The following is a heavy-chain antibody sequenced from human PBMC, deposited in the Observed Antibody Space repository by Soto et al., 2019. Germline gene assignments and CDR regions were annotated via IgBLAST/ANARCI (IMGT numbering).Heavy chain of an antibody. V-gene: IGHV3-48*02. CDR3: ARGGGHSSWYGSFNY. Sequence: GGSLRLSCAASGFTFSSYSMNWVRQAPGKGLEWVSYISSSSSTIYYADSVKGRFTISRDNAKNSLYLQMNSLRDEDTAVYYCARGGGHSSWYGSFNYWGQGTLVTVSS. J-gene: IGHJ4*02. CDR2: ISSSSSTI. CDR1: GFTFSSYS. D-gene: IGHD6-13*01.